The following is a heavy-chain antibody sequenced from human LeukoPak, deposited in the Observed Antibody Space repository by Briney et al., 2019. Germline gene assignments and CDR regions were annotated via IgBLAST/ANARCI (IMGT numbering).Heavy chain of an antibody. D-gene: IGHD3-10*01. Sequence: GGSLRLSCAASGFTVSSNYMSWVRQALGKGLEWVSVIYSGGSTYYADSVKGRFTISRDNSKNTLYLQMNSLRAEDTALYYCARGVTMVRGVINYFDYWGQGTLVTVSS. J-gene: IGHJ4*02. CDR1: GFTVSSNY. V-gene: IGHV3-66*02. CDR3: ARGVTMVRGVINYFDY. CDR2: IYSGGST.